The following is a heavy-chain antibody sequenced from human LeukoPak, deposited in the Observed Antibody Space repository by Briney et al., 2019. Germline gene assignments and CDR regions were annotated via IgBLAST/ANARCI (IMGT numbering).Heavy chain of an antibody. CDR2: ISSSGSTI. V-gene: IGHV3-48*03. Sequence: GGSLRLSCAAYGFTFSSYEMNWVRQAPGKGLKWVSYISSSGSTIYYADSVEGRFTISRDNAKNSLYLQMNSLRAEDTAVYYCARENYYDSSGYGMDVWGQGTTVTVSS. CDR1: GFTFSSYE. J-gene: IGHJ6*02. D-gene: IGHD3-22*01. CDR3: ARENYYDSSGYGMDV.